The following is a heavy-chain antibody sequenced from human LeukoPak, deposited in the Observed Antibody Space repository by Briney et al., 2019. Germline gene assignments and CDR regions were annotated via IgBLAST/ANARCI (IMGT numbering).Heavy chain of an antibody. Sequence: PSEALSLTCTGSGGSISSTNWCWIRQPPEEGREWIGYIYYSGSTNYNPSLKSRVTISLVRSKNQFSLKLTSVTAADTAVYYCARDDSSSSYWGQGTLVTVSS. J-gene: IGHJ4*02. V-gene: IGHV4-59*01. CDR2: IYYSGST. D-gene: IGHD6-6*01. CDR1: GGSISSTN. CDR3: ARDDSSSSY.